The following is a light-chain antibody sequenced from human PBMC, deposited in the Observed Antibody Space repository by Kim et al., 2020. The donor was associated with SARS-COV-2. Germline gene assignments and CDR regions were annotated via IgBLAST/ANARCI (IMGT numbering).Light chain of an antibody. CDR2: DVS. V-gene: IGKV1-5*01. Sequence: ASVGDGVTITCRASQSVSGWLAWYQQKGGKAPKLLIYDVSTLESGVPSRFSGSGSGTEFTLTISSLQPDDFATYYCQQYETYSPTFGQGTKVDIK. CDR1: QSVSGW. CDR3: QQYETYSPT. J-gene: IGKJ1*01.